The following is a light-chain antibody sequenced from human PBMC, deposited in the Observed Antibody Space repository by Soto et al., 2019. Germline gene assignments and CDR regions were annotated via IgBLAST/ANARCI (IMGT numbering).Light chain of an antibody. J-gene: IGKJ1*01. Sequence: DIVMTQSPLSLPVTPGEPASISCRSSQSLLHSNGYNYLDWYLQKPGQSPQLLIYLGSNRASGVPDRFSGSGSGTDFTLTISRVEAEDVGVYYCMQALQTPRTFGQATKVDIK. CDR1: QSLLHSNGYNY. CDR2: LGS. V-gene: IGKV2-28*01. CDR3: MQALQTPRT.